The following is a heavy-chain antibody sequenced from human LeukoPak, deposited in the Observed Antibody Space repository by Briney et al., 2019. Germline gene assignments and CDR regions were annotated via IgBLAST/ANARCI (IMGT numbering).Heavy chain of an antibody. CDR1: GGSISSHY. CDR2: IYYSGSI. D-gene: IGHD5-12*01. Sequence: SETLSLTCTVSGGSISSHYWSWIRQPPGKGLEWIGYIYYSGSINYNPSLKSRVTISVDTSKNQFSLKLSSVTAADTAVYYCARAGDMVAPVDYWGQGTLVTVSS. V-gene: IGHV4-59*11. J-gene: IGHJ4*02. CDR3: ARAGDMVAPVDY.